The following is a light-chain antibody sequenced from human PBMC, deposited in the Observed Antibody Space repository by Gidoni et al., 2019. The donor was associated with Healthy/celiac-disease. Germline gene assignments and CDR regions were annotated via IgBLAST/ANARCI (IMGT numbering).Light chain of an antibody. V-gene: IGLV3-25*03. J-gene: IGLJ3*02. Sequence: SYELTQPRSVSVSPGQTARITCSGDALPKQYAYWYQQKPGQAPVLVIYKDSERPSGIPERFSGSSSGTTVTLTISGVQAEDEAYYYCQSADSSGTYRVFGGGTKLTVL. CDR1: ALPKQY. CDR2: KDS. CDR3: QSADSSGTYRV.